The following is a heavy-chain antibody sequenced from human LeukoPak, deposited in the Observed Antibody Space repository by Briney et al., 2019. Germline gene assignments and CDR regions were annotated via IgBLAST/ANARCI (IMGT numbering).Heavy chain of an antibody. CDR1: GFSFTNAW. D-gene: IGHD2-2*02. V-gene: IGHV3-15*01. CDR3: ARYCISTSCYKPP. CDR2: IKSKTDGGTT. J-gene: IGHJ5*02. Sequence: PGGSLGLSCAASGFSFTNAWMSWVRQAPGKGLEWVGRIKSKTDGGTTDYAAPVKGRFTISRDDSKTTLYLQMNSLKTEDTAVYYCARYCISTSCYKPPWGQGTLVTVSS.